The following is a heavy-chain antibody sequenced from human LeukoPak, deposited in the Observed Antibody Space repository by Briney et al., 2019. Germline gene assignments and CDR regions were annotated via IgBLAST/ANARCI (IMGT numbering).Heavy chain of an antibody. CDR2: ISWNGGSI. J-gene: IGHJ6*02. CDR3: AKDIRGYYYYGMDV. Sequence: GGSLRLSCAVSGITFDEYAMYWVRQAPGKGLEWVSGISWNGGSIGYAGSVKGRFTISRDNAKNSLYLQMNSPRPEDTALYYCAKDIRGYYYYGMDVWGQGTTVIVSS. CDR1: GITFDEYA. V-gene: IGHV3-9*01.